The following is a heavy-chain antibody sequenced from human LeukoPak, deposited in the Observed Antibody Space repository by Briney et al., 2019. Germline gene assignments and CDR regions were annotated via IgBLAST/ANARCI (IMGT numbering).Heavy chain of an antibody. J-gene: IGHJ4*02. CDR3: ARHPPYGAHDY. Sequence: SETLSLTCIVSGDSISGSDYYWAWIRQPPGKGLQWIASITSHYKSTLNGRVTISLVTSKNQFSMKLSSVTVTDTAVYYCARHPPYGAHDYWGQGILVTVSS. CDR2: ITS. D-gene: IGHD4-17*01. CDR1: GDSISGSDYY. V-gene: IGHV4-39*01.